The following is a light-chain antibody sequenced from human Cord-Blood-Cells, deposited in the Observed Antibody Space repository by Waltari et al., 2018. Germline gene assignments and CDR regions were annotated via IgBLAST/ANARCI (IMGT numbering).Light chain of an antibody. CDR2: AAS. CDR1: QIISSY. Sequence: DIQMTQSPSSLPAAVGDSVTITCRASQIISSYLNWDQQKPGKAPKLLIYAASSVQRGVPPRFSGSGSGTDFALTISSLQPEDVATYYCQQSYSTPVTFGPGTKVDIK. V-gene: IGKV1-39*01. CDR3: QQSYSTPVT. J-gene: IGKJ3*01.